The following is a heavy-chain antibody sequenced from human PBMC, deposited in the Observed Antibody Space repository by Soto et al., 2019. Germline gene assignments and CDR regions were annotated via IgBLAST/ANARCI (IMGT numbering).Heavy chain of an antibody. Sequence: SGESLKISCKGSGYSFTSYWIGWVRQMLGKGLEWMGIIYPGDSDTRYSPSFQGQVTISADKSISTAYLQWSSLKASDTAMYYCARHVTTVNYYYYGMDVWGQGTTVTVSS. J-gene: IGHJ6*02. D-gene: IGHD4-17*01. V-gene: IGHV5-51*01. CDR3: ARHVTTVNYYYYGMDV. CDR1: GYSFTSYW. CDR2: IYPGDSDT.